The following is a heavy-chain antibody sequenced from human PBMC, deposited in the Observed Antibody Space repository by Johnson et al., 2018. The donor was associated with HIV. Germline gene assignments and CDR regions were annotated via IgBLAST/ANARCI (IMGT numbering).Heavy chain of an antibody. D-gene: IGHD1-26*01. V-gene: IGHV3-74*01. J-gene: IGHJ3*02. CDR1: GFTFSDHW. Sequence: VQLVESGGGLVQPGGSLRLSCGVSGFTFSDHWMQWVRQAPGQGLVWVSRITGDGSSTSYADSVKGRFTIARDNSKNTLYLQMNSLRAEDTALYYCARRGWELWTTQNAFDIWGQGTMVTVSS. CDR2: ITGDGSST. CDR3: ARRGWELWTTQNAFDI.